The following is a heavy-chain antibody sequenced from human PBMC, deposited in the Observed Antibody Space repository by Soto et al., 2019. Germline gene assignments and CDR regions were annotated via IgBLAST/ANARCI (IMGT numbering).Heavy chain of an antibody. V-gene: IGHV3-7*01. CDR1: GFTFSSYW. CDR3: ARSIAAAGTGWFDP. CDR2: IKQDGSEK. J-gene: IGHJ5*02. Sequence: GGSLRLSCAASGFTFSSYWMSWVRQAPGKGLGWVANIKQDGSEKYYVDSVKGRFTISRDNAKNSLYLQMNSLRAEDTAVYYCARSIAAAGTGWFDPWGQGTLVTVSS. D-gene: IGHD6-13*01.